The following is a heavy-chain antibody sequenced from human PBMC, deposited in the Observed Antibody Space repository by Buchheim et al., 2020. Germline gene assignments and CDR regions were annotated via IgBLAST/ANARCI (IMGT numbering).Heavy chain of an antibody. Sequence: EVQLVESGGGLVQPGRSLRLSCTASGFTFGDYAMSWFRQAPGKGLEWVGFIRSKAYGGTTEYAASVKGRFTISRDDSKSIAYLQMNSLKTEDTAVYYCTRDGPIMVQGVIITWYYGMDVWGQGTT. CDR3: TRDGPIMVQGVIITWYYGMDV. CDR1: GFTFGDYA. J-gene: IGHJ6*02. D-gene: IGHD3-10*01. CDR2: IRSKAYGGTT. V-gene: IGHV3-49*03.